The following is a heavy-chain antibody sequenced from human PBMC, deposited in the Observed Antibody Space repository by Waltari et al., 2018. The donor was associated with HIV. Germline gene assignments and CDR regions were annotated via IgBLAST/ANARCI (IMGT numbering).Heavy chain of an antibody. J-gene: IGHJ6*02. CDR1: GFTFSSYG. Sequence: QVQLVESGGGVVQPGRSLRLSCAASGFTFSSYGMHWVRQAPGKGLEWVAVISYDGSNKDYADSVKGRFTISRDNSKNTLYLQMNSLRAEDTAVYYCAKDGLRYQLLREVGMDVWGQGTTVTVSS. CDR3: AKDGLRYQLLREVGMDV. D-gene: IGHD2-2*01. CDR2: ISYDGSNK. V-gene: IGHV3-30*18.